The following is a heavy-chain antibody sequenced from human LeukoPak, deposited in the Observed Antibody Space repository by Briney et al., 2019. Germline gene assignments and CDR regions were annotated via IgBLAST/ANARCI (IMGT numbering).Heavy chain of an antibody. Sequence: SVNVSCRASGGTFSSYAISWVRQAPGQGLEWMGGIIPIFGTANYAQKFQGRVTITADESTSTAYMELSSLRSEDTAVYYCARDPGGSYYYFDYWGQGTLVTVSS. J-gene: IGHJ4*02. V-gene: IGHV1-69*13. D-gene: IGHD1-26*01. CDR2: IIPIFGTA. CDR1: GGTFSSYA. CDR3: ARDPGGSYYYFDY.